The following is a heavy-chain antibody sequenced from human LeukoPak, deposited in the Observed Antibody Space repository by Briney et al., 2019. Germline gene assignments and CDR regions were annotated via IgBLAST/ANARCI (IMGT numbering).Heavy chain of an antibody. D-gene: IGHD1-20*01. Sequence: SETLSLTCAVYGGSFSGYYWSWIRQPPGKGLEWIGEINHSGSTNYNPSLKSRVTISVDTSKNQFSLKLSSVTAADAAVYYCARGSEDNWNDLLWAFDIWGQGTMVTVSS. CDR1: GGSFSGYY. V-gene: IGHV4-34*01. CDR2: INHSGST. J-gene: IGHJ3*02. CDR3: ARGSEDNWNDLLWAFDI.